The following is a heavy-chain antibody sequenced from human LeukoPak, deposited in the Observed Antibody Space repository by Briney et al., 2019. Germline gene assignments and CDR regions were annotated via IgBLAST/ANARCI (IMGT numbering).Heavy chain of an antibody. CDR1: GYTFTSYG. CDR2: INPSGGST. CDR3: ARDRGDYYDSSGYCTRLDY. J-gene: IGHJ4*02. Sequence: ASVKVSCKASGYTFTSYGISWVRQAPGQGLEWMGIINPSGGSTSYAQKFQGRVTMTRDTSTSTVYMELSSLRSEDTAVYYCARDRGDYYDSSGYCTRLDYWGQGTLVTVSS. V-gene: IGHV1-46*01. D-gene: IGHD3-22*01.